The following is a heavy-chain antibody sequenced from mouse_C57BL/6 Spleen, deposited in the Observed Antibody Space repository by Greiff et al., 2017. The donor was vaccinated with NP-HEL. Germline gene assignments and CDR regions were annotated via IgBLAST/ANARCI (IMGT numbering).Heavy chain of an antibody. J-gene: IGHJ2*01. CDR1: GYSITSGYY. Sequence: ESGPGLVKPSQSLSLTCSVTGYSITSGYYWNWIRQFPGNKLEWMGYISYDGSNNYNPSLKNRISITRDTSKNQFFLKLNSVTTEDTATYYCAREGYYSNFVYYFDYWGQGTTLTVSS. CDR3: AREGYYSNFVYYFDY. V-gene: IGHV3-6*01. CDR2: ISYDGSN. D-gene: IGHD2-5*01.